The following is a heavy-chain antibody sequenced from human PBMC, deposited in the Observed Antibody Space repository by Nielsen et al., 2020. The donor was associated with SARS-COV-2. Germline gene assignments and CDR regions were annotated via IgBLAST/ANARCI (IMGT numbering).Heavy chain of an antibody. Sequence: GESLKISCAASGFTFSSYAMNWVRQAPGKGLEWVSAISGSGDSTYYADSVKGRFTISRDISKNTLYLQMNSLKAEDTAIFYCAKVKYGSVWYLLHYWGQGTLVTVSS. V-gene: IGHV3-23*01. CDR2: ISGSGDST. J-gene: IGHJ4*02. CDR1: GFTFSSYA. D-gene: IGHD6-19*01. CDR3: AKVKYGSVWYLLHY.